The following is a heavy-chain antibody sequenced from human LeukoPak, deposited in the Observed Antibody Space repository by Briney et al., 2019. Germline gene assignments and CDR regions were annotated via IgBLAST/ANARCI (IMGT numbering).Heavy chain of an antibody. Sequence: PSETLSLTCTVSGGSISSYYWSWIRQPPGEGLEWIGYIYYSGSTNYNPSLKSRVTISVDTSKNQFSLKLSSVTAADTAVYYCAREVLCSGGSCYSGFDYWGQGTLVTVSS. J-gene: IGHJ4*02. CDR1: GGSISSYY. V-gene: IGHV4-59*01. D-gene: IGHD2-15*01. CDR3: AREVLCSGGSCYSGFDY. CDR2: IYYSGST.